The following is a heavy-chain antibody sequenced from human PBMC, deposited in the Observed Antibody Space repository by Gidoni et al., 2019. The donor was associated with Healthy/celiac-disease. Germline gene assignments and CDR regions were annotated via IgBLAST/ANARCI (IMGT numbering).Heavy chain of an antibody. Sequence: EVPLVESGGGLVKPGGSLGLSCAASGFTFSNYSMNWFRQAPGKGLEWVSSISSSSSYIYYADSVKGRFTISRDNAKNSLYLQMNSLRAEDTAVYYCARALFHTMVRGVIPRDFYMDVWGKGTTVTVSS. D-gene: IGHD3-10*01. V-gene: IGHV3-21*01. CDR1: GFTFSNYS. CDR2: ISSSSSYI. CDR3: ARALFHTMVRGVIPRDFYMDV. J-gene: IGHJ6*03.